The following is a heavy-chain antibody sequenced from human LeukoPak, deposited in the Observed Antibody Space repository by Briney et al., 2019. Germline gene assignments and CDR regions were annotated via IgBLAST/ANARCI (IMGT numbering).Heavy chain of an antibody. Sequence: ASVKVSCKASGYTFTAYYIHWVRQAPGQGLEWIGRIHPNSDDTNYAQKSQGRVTMTRDTSISTSYMEVSRLRSDDTAVYYCARLMSGGSFSFDYWGQGTLVTVSS. CDR3: ARLMSGGSFSFDY. CDR1: GYTFTAYY. CDR2: IHPNSDDT. V-gene: IGHV1-2*02. J-gene: IGHJ4*02. D-gene: IGHD1-26*01.